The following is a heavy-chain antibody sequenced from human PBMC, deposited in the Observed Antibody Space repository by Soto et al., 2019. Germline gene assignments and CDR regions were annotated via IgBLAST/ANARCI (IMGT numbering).Heavy chain of an antibody. V-gene: IGHV1-46*01. CDR1: GYTFTTYY. Sequence: QVQLVQSGAEVKRPGASVKVSCKASGYTFTTYYMHWVRQAPGQGLEWLGIINPNGGSTTYAQKFQGRVTMTRDTSTSTVYLELSSLRSEDTAVYYCARAGYCSGGTCFHGNCDYWGQGTLVTV. CDR3: ARAGYCSGGTCFHGNCDY. D-gene: IGHD2-15*01. CDR2: INPNGGST. J-gene: IGHJ4*02.